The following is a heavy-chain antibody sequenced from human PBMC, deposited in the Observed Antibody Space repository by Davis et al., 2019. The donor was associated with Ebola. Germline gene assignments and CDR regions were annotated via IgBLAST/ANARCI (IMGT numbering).Heavy chain of an antibody. V-gene: IGHV3-43D*03. CDR2: ISWDGRST. Sequence: GESLKISCATSGFTFSNYAMHWVRQAPGKGLEWVSLISWDGRSTAYADSVRGRFSISRDNSRKFLYLQMNGLRAEDTALYYCTAYDSTFRNYWGQGTLVTVSS. CDR3: TAYDSTFRNY. J-gene: IGHJ4*02. CDR1: GFTFSNYA. D-gene: IGHD3-22*01.